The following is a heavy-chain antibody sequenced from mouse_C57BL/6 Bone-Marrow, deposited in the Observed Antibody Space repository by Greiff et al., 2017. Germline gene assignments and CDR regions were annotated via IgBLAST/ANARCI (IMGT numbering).Heavy chain of an antibody. V-gene: IGHV1-69*01. CDR2: IDPSDSYT. CDR3: AGASITAVVARGWYFEV. J-gene: IGHJ1*03. D-gene: IGHD1-1*01. Sequence: VQLQQSGAELVMPGASVKLSCKASGYTFTSYWMPWVKQRPGQGLEWIGEIDPSDSYTNYNQKFKGKSTLTVDKSSSTAYMQLSSLTSEDAAVYYGAGASITAVVARGWYFEVWGTGTTVTVSS. CDR1: GYTFTSYW.